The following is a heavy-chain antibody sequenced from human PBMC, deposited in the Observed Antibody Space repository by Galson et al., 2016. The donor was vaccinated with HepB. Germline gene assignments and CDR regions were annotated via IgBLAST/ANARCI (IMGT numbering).Heavy chain of an antibody. CDR3: ARQPLHSYGRSYLDL. V-gene: IGHV5-51*01. CDR1: GYSFARFW. CDR2: IYPGDSDA. D-gene: IGHD5-18*01. J-gene: IGHJ4*02. Sequence: SGAEVKKPGESLKISCKASGYSFARFWIGWVRQLPGKGLEWMGIIYPGDSDARYSPSLQGQVTISVDKSINTAYLQWSSLKASDTAMYYCARQPLHSYGRSYLDLWGQGTLVTVSS.